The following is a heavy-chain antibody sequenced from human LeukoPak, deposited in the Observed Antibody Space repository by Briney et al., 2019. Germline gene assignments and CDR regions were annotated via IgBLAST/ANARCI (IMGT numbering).Heavy chain of an antibody. D-gene: IGHD5-24*01. CDR1: GYTFTNYH. Sequence: GASVKVSCKASGYTFTNYHMHWVRQAPGQGLEWMGIINPSGGGTTYAQNFQGRVTMTRDTSTTTVYMELSSLRSEDTAVYYCARVMATKALDAFDIWGQGTMVTVSS. CDR2: INPSGGGT. CDR3: ARVMATKALDAFDI. J-gene: IGHJ3*02. V-gene: IGHV1-46*01.